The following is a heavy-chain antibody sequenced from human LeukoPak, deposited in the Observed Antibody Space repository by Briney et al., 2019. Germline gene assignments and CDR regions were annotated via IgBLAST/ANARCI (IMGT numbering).Heavy chain of an antibody. CDR3: ARDGTYYYDSSGYFVDY. CDR1: GFTFSSYW. D-gene: IGHD3-22*01. Sequence: GGSLRLSCAASGFTFSSYWMHWVRQAPGKGLVWVSRINSDGSSTSYADSVKGRFTISRDNAKNTLYLQMNSLRAEDTAVYYCARDGTYYYDSSGYFVDYWGQGTLVTVSS. J-gene: IGHJ4*02. V-gene: IGHV3-74*01. CDR2: INSDGSST.